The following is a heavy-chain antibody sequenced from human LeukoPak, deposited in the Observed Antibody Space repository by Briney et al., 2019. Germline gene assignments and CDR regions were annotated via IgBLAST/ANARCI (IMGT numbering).Heavy chain of an antibody. V-gene: IGHV3-21*01. CDR3: ARMHLFGVVNYNYYYMDV. J-gene: IGHJ6*03. Sequence: GGSLGLSCAASGFTFSAYSTTWVREAPGKGLEWVASVGSSGAYIYYADSVKGRFTISRDNAKNSLFLQMNSLRVEDTALYYCARMHLFGVVNYNYYYMDVWGKGTPVTVSS. CDR2: VGSSGAYI. D-gene: IGHD3-3*01. CDR1: GFTFSAYS.